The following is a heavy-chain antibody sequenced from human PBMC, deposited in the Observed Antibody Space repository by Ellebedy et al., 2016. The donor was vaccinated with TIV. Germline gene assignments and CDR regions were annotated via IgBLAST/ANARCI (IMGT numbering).Heavy chain of an antibody. V-gene: IGHV3-21*06. CDR2: ITGSSSYM. D-gene: IGHD6-13*01. J-gene: IGHJ4*02. Sequence: PGGSLRLPCAGIGFTFSNYSMNWVRQAPGKGLEWVSSITGSSSYMFYADSVKGRFTISRDNAKNTLYLQMNSLRAEDTAVYYCSRGIAAVMYWGQGTLVTVSS. CDR1: GFTFSNYS. CDR3: SRGIAAVMY.